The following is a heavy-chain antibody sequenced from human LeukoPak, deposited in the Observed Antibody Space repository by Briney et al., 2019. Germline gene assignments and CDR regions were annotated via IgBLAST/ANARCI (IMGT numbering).Heavy chain of an antibody. CDR2: IHRSGDI. CDR1: GVSVSSNNW. Sequence: SETLSLTCAVSGVSVSSNNWWSWVRQPPGEGLEWIGEIHRSGDIKYSPSLQTRVTISMDRSMSHLSLNLNSVTAADTAVYFCATRDQSRTDVVPPDYWGQGALVTVSS. V-gene: IGHV4-4*02. J-gene: IGHJ4*02. CDR3: ATRDQSRTDVVPPDY. D-gene: IGHD5-18*01.